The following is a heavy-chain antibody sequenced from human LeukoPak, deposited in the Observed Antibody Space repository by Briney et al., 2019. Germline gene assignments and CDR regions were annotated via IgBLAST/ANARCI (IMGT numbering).Heavy chain of an antibody. Sequence: PSETLSLTCTVSGGSISSGGYYWSWIRQHPGKGLEWIGYIYHSGNTYYNPSLKSRVTISVDTSKDQFSLTVSSVTAADTAVYYCAIFLADYADYSYAMDVWGQGTTVTVSS. CDR3: AIFLADYADYSYAMDV. D-gene: IGHD4-17*01. CDR2: IYHSGNT. V-gene: IGHV4-31*03. J-gene: IGHJ6*02. CDR1: GGSISSGGYY.